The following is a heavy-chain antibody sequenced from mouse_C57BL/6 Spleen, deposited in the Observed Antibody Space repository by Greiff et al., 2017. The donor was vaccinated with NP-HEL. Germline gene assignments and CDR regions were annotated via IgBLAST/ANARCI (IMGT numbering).Heavy chain of an antibody. CDR3: ARSYDGYYPFWYFDV. CDR2: IYPGDGDT. Sequence: QVQLKQSGPELVKPGASVKISCKASGYAFSSSWMNWVKQRPGKGLEWIGRIYPGDGDTNYNGKFKGKATLTADKSSSTAYMQLSSLTSEDSAVYFCARSYDGYYPFWYFDVWGTGTTVTVSS. J-gene: IGHJ1*03. CDR1: GYAFSSSW. D-gene: IGHD2-3*01. V-gene: IGHV1-82*01.